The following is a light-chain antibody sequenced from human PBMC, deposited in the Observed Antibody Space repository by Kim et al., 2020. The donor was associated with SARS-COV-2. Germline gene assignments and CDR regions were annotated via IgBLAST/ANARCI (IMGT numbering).Light chain of an antibody. V-gene: IGLV3-19*01. Sequence: SSELTQDPAVSVALGQTVRITCQGDSLRSYYASWYQQKPGQAPVLVIYGKNNRPSGIPDRFSGSSSGNTASLTITGAQAEDEAVYYCNSRDSSGNHVVFGGWTKLTVL. CDR3: NSRDSSGNHVV. CDR2: GKN. CDR1: SLRSYY. J-gene: IGLJ2*01.